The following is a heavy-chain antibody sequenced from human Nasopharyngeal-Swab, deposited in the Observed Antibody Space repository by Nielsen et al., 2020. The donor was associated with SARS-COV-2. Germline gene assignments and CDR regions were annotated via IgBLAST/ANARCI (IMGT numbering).Heavy chain of an antibody. CDR1: GFTFSSYA. CDR2: ISGSGGST. Sequence: GESPKISCAASGFTFSSYAMSWVRPAPGKGLEWVSAISGSGGSTYYADSVKGRFTISRDNSKNTLYLQMNSLRAEDTAVYYCAKDRALYYYDSSGYYYSSYWGQGTLVTVSS. D-gene: IGHD3-22*01. J-gene: IGHJ4*02. V-gene: IGHV3-23*01. CDR3: AKDRALYYYDSSGYYYSSY.